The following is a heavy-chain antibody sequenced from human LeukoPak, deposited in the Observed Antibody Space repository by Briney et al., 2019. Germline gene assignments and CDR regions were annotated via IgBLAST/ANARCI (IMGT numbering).Heavy chain of an antibody. D-gene: IGHD3-9*01. J-gene: IGHJ4*02. V-gene: IGHV4-34*01. CDR2: INHSGST. CDR1: GGSISSYY. Sequence: SETLSLTCTVSGGSISSYYWSWIRQPPGKGLEWIGEINHSGSTNYNPSLKSRVTISVDTSKNQFSLKLSSVTAADTAVYYCARGGRSYDILTGYRRGFNYWGQGTLVTVSS. CDR3: ARGGRSYDILTGYRRGFNY.